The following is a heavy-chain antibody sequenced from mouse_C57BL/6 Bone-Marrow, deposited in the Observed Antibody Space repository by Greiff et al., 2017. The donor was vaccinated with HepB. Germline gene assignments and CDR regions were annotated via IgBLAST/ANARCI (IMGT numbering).Heavy chain of an antibody. V-gene: IGHV1-85*01. Sequence: VKLMESGAELVKPGASVKLSCKASGYTFTSYDINWVKQRPGQGLEWIGWIYPRDGSTKYNEKFKGKATLTVDTSSSTAYMELHSLTSEDSAVYFCARSGYDYDVAYWGQGTLVTVSA. CDR2: IYPRDGST. J-gene: IGHJ3*01. CDR3: ARSGYDYDVAY. CDR1: GYTFTSYD. D-gene: IGHD2-4*01.